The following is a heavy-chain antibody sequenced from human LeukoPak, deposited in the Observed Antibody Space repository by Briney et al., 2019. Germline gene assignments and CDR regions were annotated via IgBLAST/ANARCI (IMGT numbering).Heavy chain of an antibody. CDR1: GFTFSSYS. Sequence: GGSLRLSCAASGFTFSSYSMNWVRQAPGKGLEWVSYISSSSSTIYYADSVKGRFTISRDNSKTTMYLQMNSLRADDTAVYYCAKSYNNPTVAIRVRGVIPYFDSWGQGSLVTVSS. CDR3: AKSYNNPTVAIRVRGVIPYFDS. J-gene: IGHJ4*02. CDR2: ISSSSSTI. D-gene: IGHD3-10*01. V-gene: IGHV3-48*01.